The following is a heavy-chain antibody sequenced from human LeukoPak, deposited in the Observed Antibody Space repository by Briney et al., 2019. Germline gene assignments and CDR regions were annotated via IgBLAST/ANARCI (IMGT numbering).Heavy chain of an antibody. CDR2: ISGSGGST. CDR1: GFTXXXYA. D-gene: IGHD3-22*01. CDR3: AKAHSSGYPLGFDY. J-gene: IGHJ4*02. V-gene: IGHV3-23*01. Sequence: GFTXXXYAMSWVRQAPGKGLEWVSAISGSGGSTYYADSVKGRSTISRDNSKNTLYLQMNSLRAEDTAVYYCAKAHSSGYPLGFDYWGQGTLVTVSS.